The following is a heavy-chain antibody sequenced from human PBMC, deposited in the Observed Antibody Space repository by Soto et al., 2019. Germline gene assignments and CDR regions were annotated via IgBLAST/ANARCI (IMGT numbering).Heavy chain of an antibody. V-gene: IGHV1-18*01. D-gene: IGHD6-19*01. J-gene: IGHJ4*02. Sequence: GASVKVSCKASGYTFTSYGISWVRQAPGQGLEWMGWISAYNGNTNYAQKLQGRVTMTTDTSTSTAYMELRSLRSDDTAVYYCARTTPVAVAGTIPLDYWGQGTLVTVSS. CDR3: ARTTPVAVAGTIPLDY. CDR1: GYTFTSYG. CDR2: ISAYNGNT.